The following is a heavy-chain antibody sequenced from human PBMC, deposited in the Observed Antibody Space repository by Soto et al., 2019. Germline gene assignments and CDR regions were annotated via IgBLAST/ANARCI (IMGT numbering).Heavy chain of an antibody. V-gene: IGHV3-9*01. CDR2: ISWNSGSI. D-gene: IGHD5-18*01. Sequence: EVQLVESGGGLVQPGRSLRLSCAASGFTFDDYAMHWVRQAPGKGLEWVSGISWNSGSIGYADSVKRRFTIARDNAKNSLYLQMNSLRAEDTALYYCAKDRRGYSYGPADYWGQGTLVTVSS. J-gene: IGHJ4*02. CDR3: AKDRRGYSYGPADY. CDR1: GFTFDDYA.